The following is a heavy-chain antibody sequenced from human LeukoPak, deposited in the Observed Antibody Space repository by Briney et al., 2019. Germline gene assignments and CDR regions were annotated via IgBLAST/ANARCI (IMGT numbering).Heavy chain of an antibody. CDR3: ARGDVLLWFGESIH. D-gene: IGHD3-10*01. J-gene: IGHJ4*02. Sequence: GGSLRLSCAASGFTFSSYWMSWVRQAPGKGLEWVANIKQDGSEKYYVDSVKGRFTISRDNAKNSLYLQMNSLRAEDTAVYYCARGDVLLWFGESIHWGQGTLVTVSS. V-gene: IGHV3-7*01. CDR2: IKQDGSEK. CDR1: GFTFSSYW.